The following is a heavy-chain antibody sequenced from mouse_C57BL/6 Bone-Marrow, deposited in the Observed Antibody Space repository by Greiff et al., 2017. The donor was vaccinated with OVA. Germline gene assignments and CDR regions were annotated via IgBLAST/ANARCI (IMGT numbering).Heavy chain of an antibody. Sequence: QVQLKESGPGLVQPSQSLSITCTVSGFSLTSYGVHWVRQSPGKGLEWLGVIWSGGSTDYNAAFISRLSISKDNSKSQVFFNMNGLQADDTAIYYGARKGGLRRRRYAMDYWGQGTSVTVSS. CDR1: GFSLTSYG. V-gene: IGHV2-2*01. J-gene: IGHJ4*01. D-gene: IGHD2-4*01. CDR3: ARKGGLRRRRYAMDY. CDR2: IWSGGST.